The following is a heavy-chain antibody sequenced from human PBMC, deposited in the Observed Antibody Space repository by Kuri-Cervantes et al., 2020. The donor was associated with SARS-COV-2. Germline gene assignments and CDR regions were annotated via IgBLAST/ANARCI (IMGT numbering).Heavy chain of an antibody. CDR2: ISSSSSYI. J-gene: IGHJ6*03. Sequence: GESLKISCAASGFTFSSYSMNWVRQAPGKGLEWVSSISSSSSYIYYADSVKGRFTISRDNTKNSLYLQMNSLRAEDTAVYYCARINDYGDSSPYYYYMDVWGKGTTVTVSS. D-gene: IGHD4-17*01. CDR3: ARINDYGDSSPYYYYMDV. V-gene: IGHV3-21*01. CDR1: GFTFSSYS.